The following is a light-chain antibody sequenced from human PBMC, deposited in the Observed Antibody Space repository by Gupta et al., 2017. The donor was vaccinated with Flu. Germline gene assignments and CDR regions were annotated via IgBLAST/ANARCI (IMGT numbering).Light chain of an antibody. V-gene: IGLV3-21*02. J-gene: IGLJ3*02. CDR2: DDN. CDR3: QVWISTTDHWV. Sequence: ATISCGGHNIGAESVHWYQQKPGQAPILVVYDDNVRPSGTPERFSGSNSGNTATLTIDRVEAGDEADYHCQVWISTTDHWVFGGGTKLTVL. CDR1: NIGAES.